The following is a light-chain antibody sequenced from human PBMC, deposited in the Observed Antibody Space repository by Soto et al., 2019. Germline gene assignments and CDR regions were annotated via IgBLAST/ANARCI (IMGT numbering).Light chain of an antibody. V-gene: IGLV3-21*02. CDR1: NIGGKS. Sequence: SYALTQPPSVSVAPGQTARSTCGGNNIGGKSVHWYQQKPGQAPVLVVYDDSDRPSGIPDRFSGSNSGDTATLTIRRVEAGDEADYYCHVWDSSSDHYVFGTGTKVTVL. CDR3: HVWDSSSDHYV. CDR2: DDS. J-gene: IGLJ1*01.